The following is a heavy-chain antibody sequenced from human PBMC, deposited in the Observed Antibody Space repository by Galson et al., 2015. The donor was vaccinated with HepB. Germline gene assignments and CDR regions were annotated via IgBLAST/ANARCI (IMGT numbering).Heavy chain of an antibody. J-gene: IGHJ4*02. D-gene: IGHD2-8*01. CDR1: GFNFGTYA. CDR3: VKGFCTSIYCRNSFDI. Sequence: SLRLSCAASGFNFGTYAFYWVRQAPGKGLEYFASISANEATTYYADSVRGRFSVSRDNSNSTVALQMSSLRPEDTAKYHCVKGFCTSIYCRNSFDIWGQGILVIVSS. CDR2: ISANEATT. V-gene: IGHV3-64D*06.